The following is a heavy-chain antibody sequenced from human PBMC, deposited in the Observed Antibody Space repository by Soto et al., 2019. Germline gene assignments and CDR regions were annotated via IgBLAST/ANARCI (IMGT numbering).Heavy chain of an antibody. D-gene: IGHD3-9*01. CDR3: AGAAYDILTGYNFY. CDR2: IYSGDGT. J-gene: IGHJ4*02. V-gene: IGHV3-53*04. CDR1: GFTVTSNY. Sequence: XXSLRLSCAASGFTVTSNYMSWVLQAPGKGLEWVSVIYSGDGTYHADSVKGRFTISRHNSKNMLYLQMNSMRTEDTAVYYCAGAAYDILTGYNFYWGQGTLVTVSS.